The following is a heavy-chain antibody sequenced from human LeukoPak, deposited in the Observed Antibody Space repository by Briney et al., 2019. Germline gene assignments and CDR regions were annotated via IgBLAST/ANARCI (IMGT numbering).Heavy chain of an antibody. Sequence: PGGSLRLSCAASGFSFYHYWMTWVRQAPGKGLEWVANIKQDGSGMYYVDSVKGRFTISRDNAKNSLYLQMNSLRPEDTAVYYCAVNVPPDYWGQGTLVTVSS. CDR1: GFSFYHYW. CDR3: AVNVPPDY. CDR2: IKQDGSGM. V-gene: IGHV3-7*01. J-gene: IGHJ4*02. D-gene: IGHD2-2*01.